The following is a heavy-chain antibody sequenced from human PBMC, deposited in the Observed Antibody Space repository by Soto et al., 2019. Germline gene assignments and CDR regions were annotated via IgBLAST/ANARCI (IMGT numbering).Heavy chain of an antibody. D-gene: IGHD3-22*01. Sequence: EVQLVESGGGLVQPGGSLRLSCSVSGFTLSDHYIDWVRQAPVKGLEWFGRSRNQANGYSTIYAASVKGRFTTSRDDSKNLVYLQMESLRTEYTAVYYCVRDTYFSDSSSYTRCFDFWGQGDLVTVSS. V-gene: IGHV3-72*01. J-gene: IGHJ4*02. CDR3: VRDTYFSDSSSYTRCFDF. CDR2: SRNQANGYST. CDR1: GFTLSDHY.